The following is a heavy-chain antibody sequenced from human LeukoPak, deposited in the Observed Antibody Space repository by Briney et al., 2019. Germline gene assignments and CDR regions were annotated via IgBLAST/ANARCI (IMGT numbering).Heavy chain of an antibody. D-gene: IGHD1-26*01. CDR2: IYYSGST. CDR1: GGSISSYY. J-gene: IGHJ4*02. CDR3: ARELVVGATQYFDY. Sequence: SETLSLTCAVSGGSISSYYWSWIRQPPGKGLEWVGYIYYSGSTNYNPSLKSRVTISVDTSKNHFSLKLSSVTAADTAVYYCARELVVGATQYFDYWGQGTLVTVSS. V-gene: IGHV4-59*01.